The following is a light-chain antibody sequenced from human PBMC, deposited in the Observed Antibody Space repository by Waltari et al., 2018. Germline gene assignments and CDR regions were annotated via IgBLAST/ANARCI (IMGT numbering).Light chain of an antibody. Sequence: QSVLTQPPSASGTPGQRVTISCSGSSSNIGRNRVAWYQQVTGQAPKLLIYSNNQPPSGVPDRFSGSKSGTSASLAISGLQSEDEAEYFCAAWDDSLNLIFGVGTKLTVL. V-gene: IGLV1-44*01. CDR3: AAWDDSLNLI. J-gene: IGLJ2*01. CDR2: SNN. CDR1: SSNIGRNR.